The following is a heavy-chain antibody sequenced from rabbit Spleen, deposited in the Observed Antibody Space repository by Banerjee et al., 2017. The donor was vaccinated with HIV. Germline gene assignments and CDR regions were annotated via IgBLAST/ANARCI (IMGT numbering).Heavy chain of an antibody. D-gene: IGHD4-1*01. J-gene: IGHJ3*01. CDR3: ARVSESSGWGEDL. CDR2: IYSTIYYT. V-gene: IGHV1S40*01. Sequence: QSLEESGGGLVQPEGSLTLTCTASGFAFNSVYDMCWVRQAPGKGLEWIGYIYSTIYYTYYATWAKGRFTISKPTSTTVTLQMTSLTVADTATYFCARVSESSGWGEDLWGQGTLVTVS. CDR1: GFAFNSVYD.